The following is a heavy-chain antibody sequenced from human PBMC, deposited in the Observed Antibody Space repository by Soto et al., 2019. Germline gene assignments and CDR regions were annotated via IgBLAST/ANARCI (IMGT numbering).Heavy chain of an antibody. CDR3: VKVCDPYGDYESYFDY. Sequence: EVQLVESGGGLVQPGGSLRLSCSASGFTFSSYAMHWVRQAPGKGLEYVSAISSNGGSTYYADSVKGRFTISRDNSKNTLYLQMSSLRAEDTAVYYCVKVCDPYGDYESYFDYWGQGTLVTVSS. V-gene: IGHV3-64D*06. CDR1: GFTFSSYA. J-gene: IGHJ4*02. D-gene: IGHD4-17*01. CDR2: ISSNGGST.